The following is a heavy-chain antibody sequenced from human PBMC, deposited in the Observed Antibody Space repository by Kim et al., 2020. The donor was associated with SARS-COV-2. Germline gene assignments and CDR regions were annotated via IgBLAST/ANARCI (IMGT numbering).Heavy chain of an antibody. CDR3: AREMRGDYSAFDI. J-gene: IGHJ3*02. V-gene: IGHV3-30*01. D-gene: IGHD4-17*01. Sequence: YADSVNGRFTISRDNSKNTLYLQMNSLRAEDTAVYYCAREMRGDYSAFDIWGQGTMVTVSS.